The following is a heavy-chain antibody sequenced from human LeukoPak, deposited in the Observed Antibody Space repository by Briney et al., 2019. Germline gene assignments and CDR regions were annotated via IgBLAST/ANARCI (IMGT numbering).Heavy chain of an antibody. CDR3: VAARADFDY. Sequence: TGGSLRLSCAASGFTFGSYWMHWVRKAPGKGLVWVSRINSDGTSTTYADPVKGRFTISRDTAKNSLYLQMNSLRADDTAVYYCVAARADFDYWGQGTLVTVSS. V-gene: IGHV3-74*01. CDR2: INSDGTST. J-gene: IGHJ4*02. D-gene: IGHD2-15*01. CDR1: GFTFGSYW.